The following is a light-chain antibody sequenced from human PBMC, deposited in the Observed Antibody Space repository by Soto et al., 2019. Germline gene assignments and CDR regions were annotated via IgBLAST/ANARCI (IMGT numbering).Light chain of an antibody. CDR1: QSVLYSSNNKNY. Sequence: IVMTQSPDSLAVSLGERATINCKSSQSVLYSSNNKNYLAWYQQKPGQSPKLLIYWASTRESGVPDRFSGSGSETDFTLTISSLQAEDVAVYYCQQYYSTPPYTFGQGTKLEIK. CDR3: QQYYSTPPYT. V-gene: IGKV4-1*01. CDR2: WAS. J-gene: IGKJ2*01.